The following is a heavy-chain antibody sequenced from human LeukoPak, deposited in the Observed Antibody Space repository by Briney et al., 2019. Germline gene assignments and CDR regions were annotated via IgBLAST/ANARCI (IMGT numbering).Heavy chain of an antibody. V-gene: IGHV3-30*04. Sequence: GSLRLSCAASGFTFSSYAMHWVRQAPGKGLEWVAVISYDGSNKYYADSVKGRFTISRDNSKNTLYLQMNSLRAEDTAVYYCARATDGSGPLPWGQGTLVTVSS. CDR3: ARATDGSGPLP. D-gene: IGHD3-10*01. CDR1: GFTFSSYA. J-gene: IGHJ5*02. CDR2: ISYDGSNK.